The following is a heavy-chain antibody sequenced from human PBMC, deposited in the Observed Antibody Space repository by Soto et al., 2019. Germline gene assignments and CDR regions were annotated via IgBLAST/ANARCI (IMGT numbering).Heavy chain of an antibody. J-gene: IGHJ3*02. D-gene: IGHD6-19*01. Sequence: EVQLLESGGGLVQPGGSLRLSCAASGFTFSSYAMSWVRQAPGKGLEWVSAISGSGASTYYADSVKGRFTISRDNSKKTVSLEISSVRGEDTAVYGCAKGGAMPMAGPRQQAFDIGGQGTMVTVSS. CDR3: AKGGAMPMAGPRQQAFDI. CDR1: GFTFSSYA. CDR2: ISGSGAST. V-gene: IGHV3-23*01.